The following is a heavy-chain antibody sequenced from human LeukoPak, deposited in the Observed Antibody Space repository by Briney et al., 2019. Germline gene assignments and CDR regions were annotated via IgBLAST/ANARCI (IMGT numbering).Heavy chain of an antibody. CDR2: IYYTGRS. J-gene: IGHJ4*02. Sequence: SETLSLTCTVSGGSISSSSYYWGWIRRPPGKGLEWIGSIYYTGRSYYNPSLKSRVTISVDTSKNQFFLKLSSVTAADTAVYYCARRRGDYNPYFDYWGQGTLVTVSS. CDR3: ARRRGDYNPYFDY. CDR1: GGSISSSSYY. D-gene: IGHD4-11*01. V-gene: IGHV4-39*01.